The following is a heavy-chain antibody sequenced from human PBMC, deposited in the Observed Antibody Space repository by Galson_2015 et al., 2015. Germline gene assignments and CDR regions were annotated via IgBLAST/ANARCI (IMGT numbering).Heavy chain of an antibody. D-gene: IGHD3-9*01. CDR3: ATLSDLYYDILTGYHEPPNDAFDI. CDR1: GFTFSSYA. CDR2: ISGSGGST. V-gene: IGHV3-23*01. Sequence: SLRLSCAASGFTFSSYAMSWVRQAPGKGLEWVSAISGSGGSTYYADSVKGRFTISRDNSKNTLYLQMNSLRAEDTAVYYCATLSDLYYDILTGYHEPPNDAFDIWGQGTMVTVSS. J-gene: IGHJ3*02.